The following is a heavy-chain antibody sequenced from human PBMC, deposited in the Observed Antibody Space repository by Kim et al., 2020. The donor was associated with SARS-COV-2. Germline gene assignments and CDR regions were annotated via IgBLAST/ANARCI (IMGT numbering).Heavy chain of an antibody. V-gene: IGHV4-59*08. CDR1: GGSMSRYY. Sequence: SETLSLTCTVSGGSMSRYYWSWIRQPPGKGLEYIGYIYYSGTTNYNPSLKSRVAISVDTSKNQFSLNLSSVTAADTAVYYCARHFRAAGVVAGGVDYWGQGTLVTVSS. J-gene: IGHJ4*02. CDR3: ARHFRAAGVVAGGVDY. CDR2: IYYSGTT. D-gene: IGHD6-13*01.